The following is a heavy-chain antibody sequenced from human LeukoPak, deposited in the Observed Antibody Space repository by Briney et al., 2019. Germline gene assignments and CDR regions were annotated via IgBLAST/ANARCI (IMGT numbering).Heavy chain of an antibody. CDR1: GFTFSNAW. V-gene: IGHV3-15*01. CDR2: IKSKTDGGTT. CDR3: TTDQIAAAANFDY. J-gene: IGHJ4*02. D-gene: IGHD6-13*01. Sequence: GGSLRLSCAASGFTFSNAWMSWVRQAPGKGLEWVGRIKSKTDGGTTDYAAPVKGRFTISRDDSKNTLYLQMNSLKTGDAAVYYCTTDQIAAAANFDYWGQGTLVTVSS.